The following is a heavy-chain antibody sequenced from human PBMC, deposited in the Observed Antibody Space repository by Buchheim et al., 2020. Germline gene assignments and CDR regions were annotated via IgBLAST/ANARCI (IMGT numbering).Heavy chain of an antibody. J-gene: IGHJ5*02. D-gene: IGHD1-26*01. V-gene: IGHV4-39*01. CDR1: GGSISSSYDY. CDR2: IYYTGGT. CDR3: ARLYLEPLKDNWFDP. Sequence: QLQLQESGPGLVKPSETLSLTCTVSGGSISSSYDYWGWIRQPPGKGLEWLGHIYYTGGTYYNPSLKSRVTMSVDTSKNQFSLRLNSVTAADTALYYCARLYLEPLKDNWFDPWGHGSL.